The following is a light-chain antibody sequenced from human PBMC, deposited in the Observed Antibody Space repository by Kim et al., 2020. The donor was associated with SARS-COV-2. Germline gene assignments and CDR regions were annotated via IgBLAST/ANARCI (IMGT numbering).Light chain of an antibody. J-gene: IGKJ4*01. CDR3: QQTYSTPLT. CDR1: QTISSY. CDR2: AAT. Sequence: DIQMTQSPSSLSASVGDRVTITCRASQTISSYLNWYQQKPGNAPKVLIYAATSLQSGVPSRFSARGTGTDFTLTISSLQAEDFATYYCQQTYSTPLTFGGGTKVDIK. V-gene: IGKV1-39*01.